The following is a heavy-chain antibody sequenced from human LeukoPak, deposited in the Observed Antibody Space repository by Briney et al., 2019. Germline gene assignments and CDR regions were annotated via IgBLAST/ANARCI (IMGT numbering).Heavy chain of an antibody. D-gene: IGHD6-19*01. CDR2: ISWTGDGA. Sequence: PGGSLRLSCAASGFNFGAYVMHWVRQSPGKGLEWVAVISWTGDGAAHADSVRGRFTISRDNAKNSLYLQMNSLRPEDTAFYYCAKMPVSYSSGWSNFDYWGQGNLVTVSS. V-gene: IGHV3-9*01. CDR1: GFNFGAYV. J-gene: IGHJ4*02. CDR3: AKMPVSYSSGWSNFDY.